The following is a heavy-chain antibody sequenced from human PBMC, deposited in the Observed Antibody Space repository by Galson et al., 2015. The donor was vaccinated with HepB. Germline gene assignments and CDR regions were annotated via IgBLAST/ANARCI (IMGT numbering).Heavy chain of an antibody. J-gene: IGHJ6*02. V-gene: IGHV5-51*03. CDR3: ARARLSMGRGVNALTRGMDV. Sequence: QSGAEVKKSGESLKISCKGSGYSFTTYRIGWVRQMPGKGLEWMGIIHPGEFDIRYSPSFEGQVTISADKSITTAYVHWTSLKASATATYYCARARLSMGRGVNALTRGMDVWGQGTTVTVSS. CDR1: GYSFTTYR. D-gene: IGHD3-10*01. CDR2: IHPGEFDI.